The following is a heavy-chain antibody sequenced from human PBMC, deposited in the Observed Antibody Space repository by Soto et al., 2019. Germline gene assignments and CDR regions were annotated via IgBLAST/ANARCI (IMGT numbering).Heavy chain of an antibody. Sequence: QVQLRESGPGLVKASETLSLTCIISGGAIGSHYWSWIRQPPGKALEWIGYIYYRGTTRYNPSLKSRLTLSVDTSTNQFSLNLTPVTAADTATYYCARGRREDVFNIWGQGTVVTVSS. CDR3: ARGRREDVFNI. CDR1: GGAIGSHY. J-gene: IGHJ3*02. CDR2: IYYRGTT. D-gene: IGHD1-26*01. V-gene: IGHV4-59*11.